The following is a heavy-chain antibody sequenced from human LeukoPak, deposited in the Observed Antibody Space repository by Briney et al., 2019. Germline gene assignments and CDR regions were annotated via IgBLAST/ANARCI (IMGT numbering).Heavy chain of an antibody. Sequence: ASVKVSCKASGYTFTSYAMHWVRQAPGQRLEWMGWINAGNGNTKYSQKFQGRVTITRDTSASTAYMELSSLRSEDTAVYYCARDRGAAGTRWYFDYWGQGTLVTVSS. V-gene: IGHV1-3*01. CDR2: INAGNGNT. CDR1: GYTFTSYA. D-gene: IGHD6-13*01. J-gene: IGHJ4*02. CDR3: ARDRGAAGTRWYFDY.